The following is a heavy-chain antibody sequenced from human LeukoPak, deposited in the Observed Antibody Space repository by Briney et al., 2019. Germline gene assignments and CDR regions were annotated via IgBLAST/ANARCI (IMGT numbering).Heavy chain of an antibody. J-gene: IGHJ4*02. CDR1: GYTFTGYY. CDR2: INPNSGGT. D-gene: IGHD2-8*02. Sequence: ASVKVSCKASGYTFTGYYVNWVRQAPGQGLEWMGGINPNSGGTNYAQKFQGRVTLTRDTSISTAYMELSSLRSDDTAVYYCASGHLLLGVYFFDCWGQGTLVTVSS. CDR3: ASGHLLLGVYFFDC. V-gene: IGHV1-2*02.